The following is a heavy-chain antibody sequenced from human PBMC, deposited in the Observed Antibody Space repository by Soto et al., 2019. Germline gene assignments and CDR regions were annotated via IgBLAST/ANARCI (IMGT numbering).Heavy chain of an antibody. CDR2: ISGSGSTI. J-gene: IGHJ5*02. V-gene: IGHV3-48*03. Sequence: GGSLRLSCADSGFTFTYFGMNWGRQAPGKGLEWISYISGSGSTIYYADSVKGRFTISRDNAKNSLYLQMNSLRAEDTAVYYCARVSTRWFDPWGQGTLVTVSS. CDR3: ARVSTRWFDP. CDR1: GFTFTYFG. D-gene: IGHD2-2*01.